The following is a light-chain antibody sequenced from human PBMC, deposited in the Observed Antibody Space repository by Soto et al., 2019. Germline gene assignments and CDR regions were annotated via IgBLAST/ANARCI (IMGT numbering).Light chain of an antibody. CDR2: AAS. V-gene: IGKV1-6*01. Sequence: AIQMTQSPSSVSASVGDRVTITCRASQGIRNDLGWYHQKPGKAPKLLIYAASSFQSGVPSKFSGSGSCTDVTVAISSLQAEDFATYSCLQDYNSPWTFGQGTKVEIK. CDR3: LQDYNSPWT. J-gene: IGKJ1*01. CDR1: QGIRND.